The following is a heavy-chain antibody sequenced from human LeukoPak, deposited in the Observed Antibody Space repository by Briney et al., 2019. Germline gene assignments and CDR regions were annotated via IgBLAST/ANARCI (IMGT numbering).Heavy chain of an antibody. CDR3: ARDGRVDYCSSTSCYNTYYYYGMDV. V-gene: IGHV3-48*03. J-gene: IGHJ6*02. CDR2: ISSSGSTI. Sequence: PGGSLRLSCAASGFTFSSYEMNWVRQAPGKGLEGVSYISSSGSTIYYADSVKGRFTISRDNAKNSLYLQMNSLRAEDTAVYYCARDGRVDYCSSTSCYNTYYYYGMDVWGQGTTVTVSS. CDR1: GFTFSSYE. D-gene: IGHD2-2*02.